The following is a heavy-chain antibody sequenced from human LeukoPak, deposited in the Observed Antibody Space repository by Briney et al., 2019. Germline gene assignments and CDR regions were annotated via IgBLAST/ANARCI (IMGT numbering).Heavy chain of an antibody. V-gene: IGHV1-46*01. CDR1: GYTFTRYY. J-gene: IGHJ4*02. Sequence: ASVKVSCKASGYTFTRYYMHWVRQAPGQGLEWMGIIDPSGGSTSYAQNFQGGITMTRDTTTSTVYLELSSLRSEDTAVYYCARDFGEMPNYWGQGTLVTVSS. CDR2: IDPSGGST. CDR3: ARDFGEMPNY. D-gene: IGHD5-24*01.